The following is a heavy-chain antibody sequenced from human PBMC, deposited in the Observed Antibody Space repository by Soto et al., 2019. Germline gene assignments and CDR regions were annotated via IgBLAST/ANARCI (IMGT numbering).Heavy chain of an antibody. CDR2: IYYSGST. CDR3: ARRYGYSFVY. V-gene: IGHV4-59*08. D-gene: IGHD1-1*01. Sequence: SETLSLTCIVSGGSISNYYWSWIRQPPGKGLEWIGYIYYSGSTNYNPSLKSRVTISVDTSKNQFSLKLSSVTAADTAVYYCARRYGYSFVYWGQGTLVTVSS. J-gene: IGHJ4*02. CDR1: GGSISNYY.